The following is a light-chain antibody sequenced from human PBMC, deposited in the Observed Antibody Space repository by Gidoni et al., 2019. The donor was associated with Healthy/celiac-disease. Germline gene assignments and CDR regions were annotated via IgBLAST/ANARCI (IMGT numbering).Light chain of an antibody. J-gene: IGKJ2*01. CDR2: AAS. CDR1: QGISSY. CDR3: QQLNSYRGYT. V-gene: IGKV1-9*01. Sequence: DIQLTQSPSFLSASVGDRVTITCRASQGISSYLACYQQKPGKAPKLLIYAASTLQSGVPSRFSGSGSGTEFTLTISSLQPEDFATYYCQQLNSYRGYTFGQGTKLEIK.